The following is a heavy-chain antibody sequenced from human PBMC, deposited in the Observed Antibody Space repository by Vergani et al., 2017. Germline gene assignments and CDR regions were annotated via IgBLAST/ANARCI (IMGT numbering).Heavy chain of an antibody. D-gene: IGHD3-3*01. J-gene: IGHJ6*03. CDR1: GFTFSSYW. CDR2: IKQDGSGN. V-gene: IGHV3-7*01. Sequence: EVQLVESGGGLVQPGGSLRLSCAASGFTFSSYWMSWVRQAPGKGLEWVANIKQDGSGNYYVDSVKGRFTISRDNDKNSLYLQMNSLRAEDTAVYYCARDTPDYDLYYYYYMDVWGKGTTVTVSS. CDR3: ARDTPDYDLYYYYYMDV.